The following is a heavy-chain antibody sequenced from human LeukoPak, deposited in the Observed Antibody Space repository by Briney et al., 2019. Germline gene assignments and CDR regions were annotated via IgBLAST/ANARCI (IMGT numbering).Heavy chain of an antibody. CDR3: ASYLGYCSSTSCYTTISRVY. D-gene: IGHD2-2*02. Sequence: GGSLRPSCAASGFTFSSYAMHWVRQAPGKGLEWVAVISYDGSNKYYADSVKGRFTISRDNSKNTLYLQMNSLRAEDTAVYYCASYLGYCSSTSCYTTISRVYWGQGTLVTVSS. J-gene: IGHJ4*02. CDR2: ISYDGSNK. CDR1: GFTFSSYA. V-gene: IGHV3-30-3*01.